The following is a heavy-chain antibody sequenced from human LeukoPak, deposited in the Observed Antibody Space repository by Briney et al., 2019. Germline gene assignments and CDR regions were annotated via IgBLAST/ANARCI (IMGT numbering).Heavy chain of an antibody. D-gene: IGHD4-11*01. CDR1: GGTFSSYA. CDR3: ASSNYGDWYFDL. J-gene: IGHJ2*01. Sequence: ASVKVSCKASGGTFSSYAISWVRQAPGQGLEWMGGIIPIFGTANYAQKFQGRVTITADESTSTAYMELSSLRSEDTAVYYCASSNYGDWYFDLWGRGTLVTVSS. CDR2: IIPIFGTA. V-gene: IGHV1-69*01.